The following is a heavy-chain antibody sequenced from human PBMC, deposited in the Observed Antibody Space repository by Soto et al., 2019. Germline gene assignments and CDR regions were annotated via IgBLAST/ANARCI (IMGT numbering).Heavy chain of an antibody. V-gene: IGHV1-69*01. CDR3: AGRPSQYSSSWYVGFDH. J-gene: IGHJ4*02. D-gene: IGHD6-13*01. Sequence: QVQLVQSGTEVQTPGSSVKVSCKASGVTFTIYAIYWVRQAPGQGLEWVGGITPIFGSGGMPKYAENLQGRVTITADESTSTAYMELSSLRSEDTAIYYCAGRPSQYSSSWYVGFDHWGQGSLVIVSS. CDR2: ITPIFGSGGMP. CDR1: GVTFTIYA.